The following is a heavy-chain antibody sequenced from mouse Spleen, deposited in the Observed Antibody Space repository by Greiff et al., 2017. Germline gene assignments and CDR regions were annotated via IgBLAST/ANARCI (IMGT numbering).Heavy chain of an antibody. CDR3: ARAWDGY. J-gene: IGHJ2*01. Sequence: EVQLVESGGGLVQPGGSRKLSCAASGFTFSSFGMHWVRQAPEKGLEWVAYISSGSSTIYYADTVKGRFTISRDNPKNTLFLQMTSLRSEDTAMYYCARAWDGYWGQGTTLTVSS. V-gene: IGHV5-17*02. CDR1: GFTFSSFG. CDR2: ISSGSSTI. D-gene: IGHD4-1*01.